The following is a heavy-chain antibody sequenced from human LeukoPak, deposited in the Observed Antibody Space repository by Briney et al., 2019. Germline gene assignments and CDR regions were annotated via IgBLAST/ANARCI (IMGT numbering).Heavy chain of an antibody. V-gene: IGHV1-2*02. CDR3: ARVPGPYYDSSGYFDY. J-gene: IGHJ4*02. Sequence: GASVKVSCKASGYTFTGYYMHWVRQAPGQGLEWMGWINPNSGGTNYAQKFQGRVTMTRDTSISTAYMELSRLRSDDTAVNYCARVPGPYYDSSGYFDYWGQGTLVTVSS. CDR1: GYTFTGYY. D-gene: IGHD3-22*01. CDR2: INPNSGGT.